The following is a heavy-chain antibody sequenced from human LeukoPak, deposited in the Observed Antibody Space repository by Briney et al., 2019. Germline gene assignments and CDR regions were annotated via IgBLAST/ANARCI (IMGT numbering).Heavy chain of an antibody. J-gene: IGHJ4*02. CDR2: INHSGST. Sequence: SETLSLICAVYGGSFSGYYWSWIRQPPGKGLEWIGEINHSGSTNYNPSLKSRVTISVDTSKNQFSLKLSCVTAADTAVYYCARANGIAVAGYYFDYWGQGTLVTVSS. CDR3: ARANGIAVAGYYFDY. V-gene: IGHV4-34*01. D-gene: IGHD6-19*01. CDR1: GGSFSGYY.